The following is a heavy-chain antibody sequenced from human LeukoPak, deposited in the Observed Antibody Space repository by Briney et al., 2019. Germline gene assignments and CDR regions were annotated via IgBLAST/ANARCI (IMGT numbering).Heavy chain of an antibody. Sequence: SETLSLTCAVYGGSFSGYYWSWIRQPPGKGLEWIGEINHSGSTNYKPSLKSRVTILVDTSKNQFSLKLSSVTAADTAVYYCARGCGYNAFDFWGQGTMVTVSA. J-gene: IGHJ3*01. CDR1: GGSFSGYY. CDR3: ARGCGYNAFDF. V-gene: IGHV4-34*01. D-gene: IGHD5-18*01. CDR2: INHSGST.